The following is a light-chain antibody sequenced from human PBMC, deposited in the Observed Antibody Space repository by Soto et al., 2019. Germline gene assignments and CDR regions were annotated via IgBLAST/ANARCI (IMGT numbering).Light chain of an antibody. CDR2: GAS. V-gene: IGKV3-20*01. Sequence: EIVLTQSPGTLSLSPGERATLSCRASQSFSSNYLAWYQQKPGQAPRLLMYGASSRAIGIPDRFSGSGSGTDFTLTINRLEPEDFAVYYCQQYGSSRTFGQGTKVEIK. J-gene: IGKJ1*01. CDR3: QQYGSSRT. CDR1: QSFSSNY.